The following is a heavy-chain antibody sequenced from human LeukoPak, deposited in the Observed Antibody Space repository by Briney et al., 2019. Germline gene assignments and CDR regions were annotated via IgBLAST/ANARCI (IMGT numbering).Heavy chain of an antibody. Sequence: GGSLRPSCAATGFTFNFYAMSWVRQAPGKGPEWVSATSGTGENTYYADSVRGRFTISRDNSKNTLYLQMNSLRAEDTAVYYCATSGARYCTNGVCYYNYYYYYYMDVWGKGTTVTVSS. J-gene: IGHJ6*03. CDR2: TSGTGENT. CDR1: GFTFNFYA. CDR3: ATSGARYCTNGVCYYNYYYYYYMDV. D-gene: IGHD2-8*01. V-gene: IGHV3-23*01.